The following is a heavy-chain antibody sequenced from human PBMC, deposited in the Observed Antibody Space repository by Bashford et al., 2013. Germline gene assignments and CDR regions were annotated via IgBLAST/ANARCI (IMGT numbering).Heavy chain of an antibody. D-gene: IGHD3-3*01. CDR1: GGSFSNYY. J-gene: IGHJ5*02. CDR3: ARDRSLDYDFWSGRNWFDP. V-gene: IGHV4-34*01. Sequence: SETLSLTCALNGGSFSNYYWSWIRQPPGKGLEWIGDINHSGSANYNPSLKSRVTISVDTSKNQFSLKLSSVTAADTAVYYCARDRSLDYDFWSGRNWFDPWGQGTLVTVSS. CDR2: INHSGSA.